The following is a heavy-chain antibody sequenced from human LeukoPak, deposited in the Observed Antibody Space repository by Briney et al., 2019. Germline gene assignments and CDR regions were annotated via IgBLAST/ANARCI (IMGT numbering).Heavy chain of an antibody. D-gene: IGHD3-22*01. CDR2: IYSGGST. Sequence: GGSLRLSCAASGFTVSSNYMSWVRQAPGKGLEWVSVIYSGGSTYYADSVKGRFTISRDNAKNSLYLQMNSLRAEDTAVYYCARDQLLGDILTWYDSSGYYYFDYWGQGTLVTVSS. J-gene: IGHJ4*02. V-gene: IGHV3-53*01. CDR3: ARDQLLGDILTWYDSSGYYYFDY. CDR1: GFTVSSNY.